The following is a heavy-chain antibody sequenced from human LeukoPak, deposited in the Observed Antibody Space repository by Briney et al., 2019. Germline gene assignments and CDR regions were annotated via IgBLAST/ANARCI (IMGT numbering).Heavy chain of an antibody. CDR3: VTGFGWLPDY. CDR1: GGSISSHY. D-gene: IGHD5-12*01. Sequence: SETLSLTCTVSGGSISSHYWSWIRQPPGKGLEWIGYIYYSGSTNYNPSLKSRVTISVDTSKNQFSLKLSSVTAADTAVYYCVTGFGWLPDYWGQGTPVTVSS. V-gene: IGHV4-59*11. CDR2: IYYSGST. J-gene: IGHJ4*02.